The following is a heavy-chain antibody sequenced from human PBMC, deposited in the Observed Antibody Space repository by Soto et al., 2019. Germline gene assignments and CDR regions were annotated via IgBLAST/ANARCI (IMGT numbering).Heavy chain of an antibody. CDR3: ARDVERRDYDSTGYSFDY. CDR2: IYRGTT. CDR1: GFTVSDNY. V-gene: IGHV3-66*01. J-gene: IGHJ4*02. Sequence: EVQLVESGGGLLQPGGSLRLSCAASGFTVSDNYMNWGRQAPGKGLEWVAVIYRGTTYYADSVKGRFTISRDNSKNTLYLQMSSLRPEDTAVYYCARDVERRDYDSTGYSFDYWGQGTLVAVSS. D-gene: IGHD3-22*01.